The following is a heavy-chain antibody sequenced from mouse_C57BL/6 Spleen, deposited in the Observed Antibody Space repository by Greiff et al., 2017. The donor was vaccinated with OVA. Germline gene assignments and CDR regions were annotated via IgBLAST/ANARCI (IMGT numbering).Heavy chain of an antibody. Sequence: EVQRVESGGGLVKPGGSLKLSCAASGFTFSRYAMSWVRQTPEKRLEWVATISDGGSYTYYPDNVKGRFSISRDNAKNNLYLQMRHLKSEDTAMYYCAREWYYGSSYAGFDDWGQGNTLTVSS. D-gene: IGHD1-1*01. J-gene: IGHJ2*01. CDR3: AREWYYGSSYAGFDD. V-gene: IGHV5-4*01. CDR2: ISDGGSYT. CDR1: GFTFSRYA.